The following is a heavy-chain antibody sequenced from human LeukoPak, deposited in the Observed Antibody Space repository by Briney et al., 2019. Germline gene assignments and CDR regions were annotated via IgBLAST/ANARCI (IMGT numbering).Heavy chain of an antibody. CDR2: ISASAGTS. V-gene: IGHV3-23*01. D-gene: IGHD3-9*01. J-gene: IGHJ4*02. CDR3: TKDGHYDILTAFD. Sequence: GGSLRLSCAASGFTLTKYAMSWVRQAPGKGLQWVSSISASAGTSYYADSVKGRFSISRDSSNNTLYLQMNNPRAEDTALYYCTKDGHYDILTAFDWGQGTLVTVSS. CDR1: GFTLTKYA.